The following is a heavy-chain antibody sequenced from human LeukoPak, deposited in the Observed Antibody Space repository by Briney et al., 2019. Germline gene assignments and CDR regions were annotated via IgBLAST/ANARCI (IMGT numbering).Heavy chain of an antibody. V-gene: IGHV3-21*01. CDR1: GLTFSNSS. Sequence: PGGSLRLSCAASGLTFSNSSFVWVRQAPGKGLEWVSSISSKGNYIYYSDSVKGRFTISRDNAKNSLYLQVSSLRGDDTAVYYCARSGWTNWFDPWGQGTLVTVSS. CDR2: ISSKGNYI. J-gene: IGHJ5*02. CDR3: ARSGWTNWFDP. D-gene: IGHD3/OR15-3a*01.